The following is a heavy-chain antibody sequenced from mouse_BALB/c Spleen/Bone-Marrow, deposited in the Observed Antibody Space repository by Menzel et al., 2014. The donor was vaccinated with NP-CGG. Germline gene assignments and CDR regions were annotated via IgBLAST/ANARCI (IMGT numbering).Heavy chain of an antibody. Sequence: LVKTGASVKISCKASGYSFTGYYMHWVKRSHGKSLEWIGYISCYNGATSYNQKFKGKATFTVDTSSSTAYMQVNSLTSEDSAVYYCARDYGNLYYFDYWGQGTTLTVSS. CDR1: GYSFTGYY. CDR2: ISCYNGAT. CDR3: ARDYGNLYYFDY. V-gene: IGHV1S34*01. J-gene: IGHJ2*01. D-gene: IGHD2-1*01.